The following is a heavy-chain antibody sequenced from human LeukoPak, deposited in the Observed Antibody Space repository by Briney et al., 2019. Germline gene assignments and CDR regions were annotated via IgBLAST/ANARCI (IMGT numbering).Heavy chain of an antibody. CDR3: ATDLAGGSYFDY. J-gene: IGHJ4*02. D-gene: IGHD1-26*01. CDR2: INPNSGGT. CDR1: GYTFTGYY. V-gene: IGHV1-2*02. Sequence: ASVKVSCKASGYTFTGYYMHWVRQAPGQGLEWMGWINPNSGGTNYAQKFQGRVTMTEDTSTDTAYMELSSLRSEDTAVYYCATDLAGGSYFDYWGQGTLVTVSS.